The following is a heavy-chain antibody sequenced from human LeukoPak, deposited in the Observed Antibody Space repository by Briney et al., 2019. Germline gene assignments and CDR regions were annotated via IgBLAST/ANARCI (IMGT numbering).Heavy chain of an antibody. D-gene: IGHD2-15*01. CDR3: ARGYCSGGSCYSYYYYNYMDV. CDR2: IYYRGST. J-gene: IGHJ6*03. CDR1: GGSISSSSYY. Sequence: PSETLPLTCTVSGGSISSSSYYWGWIRQPPGKGLEWIGSIYYRGSTYYNPSLKSRVTISVDTSKNQFSLKLSSVTAADTAVYYCARGYCSGGSCYSYYYYNYMDVWGKGTTVTVSS. V-gene: IGHV4-39*07.